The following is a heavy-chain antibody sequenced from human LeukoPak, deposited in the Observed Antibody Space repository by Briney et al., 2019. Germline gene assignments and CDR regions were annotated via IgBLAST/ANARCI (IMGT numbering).Heavy chain of an antibody. J-gene: IGHJ4*02. CDR2: IYWNDDK. D-gene: IGHD3-22*01. CDR3: AHRRFLDSSGYFDY. CDR1: GFSLSTSGEG. V-gene: IGHV2-5*01. Sequence: SGPTLVNPTQTLTLTCTFSGFSLSTSGEGVGWIRQPPGKALEWLALIYWNDDKRYSPSLKSRLTITKDTSKNQVVLTMTNMDPVDTATYYCAHRRFLDSSGYFDYWGQGTLVTVSS.